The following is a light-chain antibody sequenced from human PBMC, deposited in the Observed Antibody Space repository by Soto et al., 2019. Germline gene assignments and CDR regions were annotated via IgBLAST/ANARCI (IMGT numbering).Light chain of an antibody. CDR1: QSISSW. V-gene: IGKV1-5*03. CDR2: QAS. CDR3: QQYDSYSYT. J-gene: IGKJ2*01. Sequence: DIQMTQSPSTLSASVGDRVTITCRASQSISSWLAWYQHKPGRAPKLLIYQASNLESGVPSRFSGSGSGTEFTLSINSLQPDDFAAYYCQQYDSYSYTFGQGTKLDIK.